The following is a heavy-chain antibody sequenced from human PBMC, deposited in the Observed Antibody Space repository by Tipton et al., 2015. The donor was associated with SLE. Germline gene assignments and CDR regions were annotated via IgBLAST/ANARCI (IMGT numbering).Heavy chain of an antibody. CDR2: IYTSGST. CDR1: DGSISSYY. CDR3: ARGALSTMVTDY. V-gene: IGHV4-4*07. D-gene: IGHD4/OR15-4a*01. J-gene: IGHJ4*02. Sequence: TLSLTCTVSDGSISSYYWSWIRQPAGKGLEWIWRIYTSGSTNYNPSLKSRVTMSVDTSKNQFSLKLSSVTAADTAVYYCARGALSTMVTDYWGQGTLVTVSS.